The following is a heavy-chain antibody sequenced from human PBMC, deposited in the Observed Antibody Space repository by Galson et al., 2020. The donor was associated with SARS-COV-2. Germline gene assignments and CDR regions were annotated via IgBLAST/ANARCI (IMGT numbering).Heavy chain of an antibody. CDR2: IYYSGST. CDR1: GGSISSGGYY. CDR3: ARVRTTMIVVVITSDAFDI. V-gene: IGHV4-31*03. Sequence: ETSETLSLTCTVSGGSISSGGYYWSWIRQHPRKGLEWIGYIYYSGSTYYNPSLKSRVTISVDTSKNQFSLKLSSVTAADTAVYYCARVRTTMIVVVITSDAFDIWGQGTMVTVSS. J-gene: IGHJ3*02. D-gene: IGHD3-22*01.